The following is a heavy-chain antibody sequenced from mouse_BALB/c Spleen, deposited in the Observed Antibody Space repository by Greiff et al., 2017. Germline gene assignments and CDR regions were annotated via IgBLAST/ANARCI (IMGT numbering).Heavy chain of an antibody. J-gene: IGHJ4*01. D-gene: IGHD2-1*01. V-gene: IGHV5-17*02. Sequence: EVKLVESGGGLVQPGGSRKLSCAASGFTFSSFGMHWVRQAPEKGLEWVAYISSGSSTIYYADTVKGRFTISRDNPKNTLFLQMTSLRSEDTAMYYCAPYGNYGGAMDYWGQGTSVTVSS. CDR2: ISSGSSTI. CDR3: APYGNYGGAMDY. CDR1: GFTFSSFG.